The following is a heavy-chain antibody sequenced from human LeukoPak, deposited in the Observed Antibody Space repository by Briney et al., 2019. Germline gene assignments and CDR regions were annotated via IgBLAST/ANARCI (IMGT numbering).Heavy chain of an antibody. CDR2: ISYDGSNK. CDR1: GFTFSSYG. D-gene: IGHD5-18*01. CDR3: AKGYGYGRPLYYYYGMDV. V-gene: IGHV3-30*18. J-gene: IGHJ6*02. Sequence: GGSLRLSCAASGFTFSSYGMHWVRQAPAKGLEWVSVISYDGSNKYYADSVKGRFTISRDNSKNTLYLQMNSLRAEDTAVYYCAKGYGYGRPLYYYYGMDVWGQGTTVTVSS.